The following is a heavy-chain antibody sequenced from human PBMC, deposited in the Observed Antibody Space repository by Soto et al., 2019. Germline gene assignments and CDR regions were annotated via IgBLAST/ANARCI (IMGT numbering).Heavy chain of an antibody. CDR1: GDSVSSNSAG. V-gene: IGHV6-1*01. J-gene: IGHJ6*03. D-gene: IGHD5-12*01. Sequence: SQTLSLTCAISGDSVSSNSAGWNWVRQTPSRGLEWLGRTYYKSKWFNNYAVSVKSRITINPDTSQNQFSLHLDSVTPEDTAVYFCARGSWDDVSGHYYMDVWGTGTTVTVSS. CDR3: ARGSWDDVSGHYYMDV. CDR2: TYYKSKWFN.